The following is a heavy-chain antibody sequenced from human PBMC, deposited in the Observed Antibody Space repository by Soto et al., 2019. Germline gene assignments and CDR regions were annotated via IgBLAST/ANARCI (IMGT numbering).Heavy chain of an antibody. CDR3: ARRRRSSGWYDSDY. J-gene: IGHJ4*02. CDR2: IFSNDEK. V-gene: IGHV2-26*01. D-gene: IGHD6-19*01. Sequence: QVTLKESGPVLVKPTETLTLTCTVSGFSLSNARMGVSWIRQPPGKALEWLAHIFSNDEKSYSTSLKSRLTIAKETTKSQVVLTMTNMDPVDTATYYSARRRRSSGWYDSDYWGQGNLVTVSS. CDR1: GFSLSNARMG.